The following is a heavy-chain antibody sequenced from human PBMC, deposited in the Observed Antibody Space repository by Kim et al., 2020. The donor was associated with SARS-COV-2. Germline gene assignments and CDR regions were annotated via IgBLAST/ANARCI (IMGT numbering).Heavy chain of an antibody. CDR3: ARAENQNDAFDI. J-gene: IGHJ3*02. CDR1: GFTFSSYA. Sequence: GGSLRLSCAASGFTFSSYAMSWVRQAPGKGLEWVSAISGSGGSTYYADSVKGRFTISRDNSKNTLYLQMNSLRAEDTAVYYCARAENQNDAFDIWGQGTMVTVAS. D-gene: IGHD1-26*01. CDR2: ISGSGGST. V-gene: IGHV3-23*01.